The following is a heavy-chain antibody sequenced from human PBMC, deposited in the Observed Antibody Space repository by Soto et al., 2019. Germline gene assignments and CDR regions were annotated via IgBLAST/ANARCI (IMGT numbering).Heavy chain of an antibody. Sequence: DVHLLESGGALVQPGEALRLTCAASGFTFETYCMTWARQAPGKGLELVANIKEDGSDKTNVDSVKGRFTVSRDNTKDILFLQMNSLRDEDTAVYYCARGRSNDYWGQGPLVIVSS. V-gene: IGHV3-7*01. J-gene: IGHJ4*02. CDR1: GFTFETYC. CDR2: IKEDGSDK. CDR3: ARGRSNDY.